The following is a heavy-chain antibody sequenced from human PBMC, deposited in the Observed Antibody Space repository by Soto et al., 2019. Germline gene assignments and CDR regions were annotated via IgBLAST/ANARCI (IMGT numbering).Heavy chain of an antibody. CDR1: GFTFSSYA. D-gene: IGHD4-4*01. J-gene: IGHJ4*02. V-gene: IGHV3-30-3*01. Sequence: QVQLVESGGGVVQPGRSLRLSCAASGFTFSSYAMHWVRQAPGKGLEWVAVISYDGSNKYYADSVKGRFTISRDNSKNTLYLQMNSLRAEDTAVYYCARALNSNSRFDYWGQGTLVTVSS. CDR2: ISYDGSNK. CDR3: ARALNSNSRFDY.